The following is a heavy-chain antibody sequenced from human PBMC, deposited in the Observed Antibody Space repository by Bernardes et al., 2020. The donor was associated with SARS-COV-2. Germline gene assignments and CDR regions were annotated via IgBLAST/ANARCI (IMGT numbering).Heavy chain of an antibody. J-gene: IGHJ4*02. V-gene: IGHV1-18*04. CDR2: ISAYTGNT. CDR3: ARDRVVLAAIREIDY. D-gene: IGHD2-2*01. CDR1: GYTFTSYG. Sequence: VKVSCKASGYTFTSYGISWVRQAPGQGLEWMGWISAYTGNTHYAQKFQGRVTMTTDTSTSTAYMELRSLRSDDTAVYYCARDRVVLAAIREIDYWGQGTLVTVSS.